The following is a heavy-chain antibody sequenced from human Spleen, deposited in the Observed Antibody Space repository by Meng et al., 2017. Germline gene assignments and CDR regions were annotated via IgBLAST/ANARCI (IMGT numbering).Heavy chain of an antibody. CDR1: GGSISSGGYY. V-gene: IGHV4-61*08. CDR2: IYYSGST. J-gene: IGHJ4*02. CDR3: ARVGYSSGWYEGVYYFDY. Sequence: SETLSLTCTVSGGSISSGGYYWSWIRQHPGKGLEWIGYIYYSGSTYYNPSLKSRVTISVDTSKNQFSLKLSSVTAADTAVYYCARVGYSSGWYEGVYYFDYWGQGTLVTVSS. D-gene: IGHD6-19*01.